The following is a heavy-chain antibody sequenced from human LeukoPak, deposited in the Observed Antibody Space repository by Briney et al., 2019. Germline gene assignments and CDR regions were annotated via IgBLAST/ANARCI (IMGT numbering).Heavy chain of an antibody. CDR2: ISSSGSTI. CDR1: GFTFSDYY. J-gene: IGHJ6*03. Sequence: GGSLRLSCAASGFTFSDYYMSWIRQAPGKGLEWVSYISSSGSTIYYADSVKGRFTISRDNAKNSLYLQMNSLRAEDTAVYYCARYDSNDYYYFYMDVWGKGTTVTISS. CDR3: ARYDSNDYYYFYMDV. V-gene: IGHV3-11*01. D-gene: IGHD1-1*01.